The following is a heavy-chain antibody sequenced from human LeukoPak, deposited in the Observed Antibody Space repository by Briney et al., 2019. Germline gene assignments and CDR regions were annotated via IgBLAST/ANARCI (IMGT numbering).Heavy chain of an antibody. V-gene: IGHV3-53*04. CDR2: IYSGGST. CDR1: GFTVSSNY. Sequence: PGGSLRLSCAASGFTVSSNYMSWVRQAPGTGLGWVSVIYSGGSTYYADSVKGRFTISRHNPKNTLYLQMNSLRAEDTAVYYCARVPYYYDSSAFDPWGQGTLVTVSS. CDR3: ARVPYYYDSSAFDP. J-gene: IGHJ5*02. D-gene: IGHD3-22*01.